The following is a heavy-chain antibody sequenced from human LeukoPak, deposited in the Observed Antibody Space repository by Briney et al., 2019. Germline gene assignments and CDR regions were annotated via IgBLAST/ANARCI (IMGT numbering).Heavy chain of an antibody. V-gene: IGHV1-69*04. CDR3: ARAGIAAAGPPEY. D-gene: IGHD6-13*01. CDR2: IIPILGIA. Sequence: SVKVSCKASGGTFSSYAISWVRQAPGQGLEWMGRIIPILGIANYAQKFQGRVTITADKSTSTAYMELSSLRAEDTAVYYCARAGIAAAGPPEYWGQGTLVTVSS. J-gene: IGHJ4*02. CDR1: GGTFSSYA.